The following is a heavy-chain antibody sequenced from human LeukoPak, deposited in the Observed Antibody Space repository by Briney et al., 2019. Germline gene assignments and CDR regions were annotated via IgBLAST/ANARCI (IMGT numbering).Heavy chain of an antibody. CDR3: ARGPESRTSDAFDI. J-gene: IGHJ3*02. CDR2: IYYSGST. D-gene: IGHD1-14*01. V-gene: IGHV4-59*01. Sequence: SETLSLTCTVSGGSISSYYWSWIRQPPGKGLEWIWYIYYSGSTNYNPSLKSRVTISVDTSKNQFSLKLSSVTAADTAVYYCARGPESRTSDAFDIWGQGTMVTVSS. CDR1: GGSISSYY.